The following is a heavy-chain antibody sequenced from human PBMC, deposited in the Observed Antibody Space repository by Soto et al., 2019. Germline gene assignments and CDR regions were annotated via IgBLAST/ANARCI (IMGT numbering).Heavy chain of an antibody. J-gene: IGHJ6*02. D-gene: IGHD6-6*01. V-gene: IGHV3-21*01. CDR2: ISSSSSYI. CDR3: ARRRSIAARPYYYGMDV. CDR1: GLTFSSYS. Sequence: EVQLVESGGGLVKPGGSLRLACAASGLTFSSYSMNWVRQAPGKGLEWVSSISSSSSYIYYADSVKGRFTISRDNAKNSLYLQMNSLRAEDTAVYYCARRRSIAARPYYYGMDVWGQGTTVTVSS.